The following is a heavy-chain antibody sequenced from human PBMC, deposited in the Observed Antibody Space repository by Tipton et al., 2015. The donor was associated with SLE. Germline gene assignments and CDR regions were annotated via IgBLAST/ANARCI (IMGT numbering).Heavy chain of an antibody. D-gene: IGHD6-13*01. CDR3: ARDSSHIAAAGPGAFDI. J-gene: IGHJ3*02. CDR1: GFTFSSYW. Sequence: SLRLSCAASGFTFSSYWMSWVRQAPGKGLEWVANIKQDGSEKYYVDSVKGRFTISRDNAKNSLYLQMNSLRAEDTAVYYCARDSSHIAAAGPGAFDIWGQGTMVTVSS. V-gene: IGHV3-7*05. CDR2: IKQDGSEK.